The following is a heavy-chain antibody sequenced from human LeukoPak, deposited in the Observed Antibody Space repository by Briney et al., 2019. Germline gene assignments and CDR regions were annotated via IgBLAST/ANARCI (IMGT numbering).Heavy chain of an antibody. Sequence: SETLSLTCTVSGGSISSYYWSWIRQHPGKGLEWIGYIYYSGSTYYNPSLKSRVTISVDTSKNQFSLKLSSVTAADTAVYYCARRTMVAGSGAFDIWGQGTMVTVSS. D-gene: IGHD3-10*01. CDR2: IYYSGST. J-gene: IGHJ3*02. CDR1: GGSISSYY. CDR3: ARRTMVAGSGAFDI. V-gene: IGHV4-59*06.